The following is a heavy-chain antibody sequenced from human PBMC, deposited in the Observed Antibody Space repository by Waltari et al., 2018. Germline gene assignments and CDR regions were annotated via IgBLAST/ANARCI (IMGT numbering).Heavy chain of an antibody. V-gene: IGHV4-34*01. Sequence: QVQLQQWGAGLLKPSETLSLTCAVYGGSFSGYYWSWIRQPPGKGLEWIGEINHSGSTNYNPSLKSRVTISVDTSKNQFSLKLSSVTAADTAVYYCARGTQRWRSSVLYYYYYGMDVWGQGTTVTVSS. D-gene: IGHD3-10*02. CDR3: ARGTQRWRSSVLYYYYYGMDV. CDR1: GGSFSGYY. J-gene: IGHJ6*02. CDR2: INHSGST.